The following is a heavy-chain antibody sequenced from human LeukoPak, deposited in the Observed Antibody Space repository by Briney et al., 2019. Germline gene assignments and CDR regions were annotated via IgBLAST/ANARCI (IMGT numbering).Heavy chain of an antibody. CDR3: ARGGIAGRQVYYYYMDV. D-gene: IGHD6-6*01. CDR2: ISALSTYI. Sequence: GGSLRLSCAASGFTFNSYTIHWVRQAPGKGLEWVSSISALSTYIYYADSLKGRFTMSRDNVEKSAYLELSGLTAHDTAIYYARGGIAGRQVYYYYMDVWGKGTTVTVSS. V-gene: IGHV3-21*01. CDR1: GFTFNSYT. J-gene: IGHJ6*03.